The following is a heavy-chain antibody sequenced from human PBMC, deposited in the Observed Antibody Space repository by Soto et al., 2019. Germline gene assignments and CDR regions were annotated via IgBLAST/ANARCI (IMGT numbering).Heavy chain of an antibody. J-gene: IGHJ6*03. V-gene: IGHV3-9*01. D-gene: IGHD1-7*01. CDR2: ISWNSGTI. CDR3: AKGVELDYMDV. Sequence: EVHLVESGGGLVQPGRSLRLSCAASGFPFDDFAMHWVRQAPGKGLEWVSTISWNSGTIGYADSVKGRFTISRDNSKNSLYLQMNSLRADDTALYYYAKGVELDYMDVWAKGTTVTVSS. CDR1: GFPFDDFA.